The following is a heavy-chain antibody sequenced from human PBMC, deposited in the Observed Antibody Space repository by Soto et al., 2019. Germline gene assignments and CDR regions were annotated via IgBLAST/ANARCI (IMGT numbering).Heavy chain of an antibody. CDR2: IGGSGATT. J-gene: IGHJ5*02. D-gene: IGHD3-10*01. CDR3: AKNSGWFGT. CDR1: GFTFSTTD. V-gene: IGHV3-23*01. Sequence: EMQVLQWGGGLVQPGGSLRLSCAASGFTFSTTDMSWVRQAPGKGLEWVSTIGGSGATTYYADSVKGRFTVSRDNSNNTLFVQMNNLRPDDTAVYFCAKNSGWFGTWDQGALVAVSS.